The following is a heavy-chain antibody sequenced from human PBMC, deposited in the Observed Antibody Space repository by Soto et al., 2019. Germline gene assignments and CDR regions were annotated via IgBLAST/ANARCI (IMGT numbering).Heavy chain of an antibody. J-gene: IGHJ5*02. CDR1: GFTFSSYA. CDR2: ISGSGGST. V-gene: IGHV3-23*01. CDR3: AKGAFIVVVVAATNWFDP. Sequence: EVQLLESGGGLVQPGGSLRLSCAASGFTFSSYAMSWVRQAPGKGLEWVSAISGSGGSTYYADSVKGRFTISRDNSKNTLYLQMTSLRAEDTAVYYCAKGAFIVVVVAATNWFDPWGQGTLVTVSS. D-gene: IGHD2-15*01.